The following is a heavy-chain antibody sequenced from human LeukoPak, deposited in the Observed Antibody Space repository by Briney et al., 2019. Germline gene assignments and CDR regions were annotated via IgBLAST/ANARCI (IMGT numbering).Heavy chain of an antibody. Sequence: PSETLSLTCTVSGGSISSSSYSWGWIRQPPGKGLEWIGSIYYSGSTYYNPSLKSRVTISVDTSKNQFSLKLSSVTAADTAVYYCARLSPYYDSSGYWGGYYFDYWGQGTLVTVSS. CDR1: GGSISSSSYS. CDR3: ARLSPYYDSSGYWGGYYFDY. J-gene: IGHJ4*02. D-gene: IGHD3-22*01. V-gene: IGHV4-39*01. CDR2: IYYSGST.